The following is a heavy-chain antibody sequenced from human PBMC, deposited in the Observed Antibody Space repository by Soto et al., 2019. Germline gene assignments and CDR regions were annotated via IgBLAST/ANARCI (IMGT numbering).Heavy chain of an antibody. J-gene: IGHJ4*02. D-gene: IGHD1-1*01. CDR2: IHNSVSP. CDR1: GASIYNGGYF. Sequence: SETLSLTCSASGASIYNGGYFWSWIRQSPGKGLEWIGHIHNSVSPYNNPSLKSRVTISLDTSKNQFSLKLSSVTAADTAVYYVSREARTLQPYLDYWGKGPLGTVSS. V-gene: IGHV4-30-4*01. CDR3: SREARTLQPYLDY.